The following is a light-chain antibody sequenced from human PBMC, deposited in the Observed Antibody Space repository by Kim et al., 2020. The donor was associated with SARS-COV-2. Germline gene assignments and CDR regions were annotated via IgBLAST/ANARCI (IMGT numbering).Light chain of an antibody. J-gene: IGKJ1*01. CDR2: ATS. Sequence: SPGERATPSCGTSRSGSSTYLAWYQQKPGLAPRLLIYATSSRATGIPDRFSGSGSGTDFTLTISRLEPEDFAVYYCQQYSTSPWTFGPGTKVEIK. V-gene: IGKV3D-20*01. CDR3: QQYSTSPWT. CDR1: RSGSSTY.